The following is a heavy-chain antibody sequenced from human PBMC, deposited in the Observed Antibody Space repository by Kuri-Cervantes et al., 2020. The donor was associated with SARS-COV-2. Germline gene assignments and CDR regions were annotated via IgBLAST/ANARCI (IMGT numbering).Heavy chain of an antibody. CDR2: ISGSGGST. J-gene: IGHJ4*02. CDR1: GFTFRSYA. V-gene: IGHV3-23*01. CDR3: ANRGDYYDSSGSDY. D-gene: IGHD3-22*01. Sequence: GEAPMISCAASGFTFRSYAMSWVRQAPGKGLEWVSAISGSGGSTYYADSVKGRFTISRDNSKTTLYLQMNSLSAEDTAVYYCANRGDYYDSSGSDYWGQGTLVTVSS.